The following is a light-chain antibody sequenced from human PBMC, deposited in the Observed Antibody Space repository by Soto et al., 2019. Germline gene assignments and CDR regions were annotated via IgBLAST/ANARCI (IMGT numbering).Light chain of an antibody. Sequence: QSVLTQPPSVSGAPGQRVTISCTGSSSNIGAGFDVHWYQQLPGTAPKLLIYTNRNRPSGVPDRFSGSKSGSSASLAITGLQAEDEADYYCQSYDSSPVFGTGTKVTVL. V-gene: IGLV1-40*01. CDR1: SSNIGAGFD. J-gene: IGLJ1*01. CDR2: TNR. CDR3: QSYDSSPV.